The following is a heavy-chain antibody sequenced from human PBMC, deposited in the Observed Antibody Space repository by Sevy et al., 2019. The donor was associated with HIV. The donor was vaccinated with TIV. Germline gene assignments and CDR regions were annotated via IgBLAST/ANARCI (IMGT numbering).Heavy chain of an antibody. CDR2: IRSDESDK. D-gene: IGHD2-21*01. J-gene: IGHJ4*02. CDR3: SKDNSVLAR. CDR1: GFTLSDSG. Sequence: GESLKISCAASGFTLSDSGMHWVRQAPGKGLEWVAFIRSDESDKYYGDSVKGRFTISRDISKNTLYLQMNSLTAEDTAIYYCSKDNSVLARWGQGTLVTVSS. V-gene: IGHV3-30*02.